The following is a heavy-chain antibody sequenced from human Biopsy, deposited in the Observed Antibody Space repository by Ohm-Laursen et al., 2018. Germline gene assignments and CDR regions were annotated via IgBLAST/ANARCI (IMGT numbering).Heavy chain of an antibody. CDR2: ISDDGRNK. V-gene: IGHV3-30*03. Sequence: SSLRLSCTASGFSFSSYGMHWVRQAPGKGLEWVAVISDDGRNKYYIDSVKGRFTISRDNAKNSLYLQMNSLRAEDTAVYYCARAYPPPGRRLVVVAGDFDCWGQGTRVTVSS. CDR1: GFSFSSYG. CDR3: ARAYPPPGRRLVVVAGDFDC. D-gene: IGHD2-15*01. J-gene: IGHJ4*02.